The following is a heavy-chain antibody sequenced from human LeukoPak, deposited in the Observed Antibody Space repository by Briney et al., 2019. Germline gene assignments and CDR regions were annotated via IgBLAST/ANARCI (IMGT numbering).Heavy chain of an antibody. CDR1: GYTFTSYG. J-gene: IGHJ4*02. D-gene: IGHD1-1*01. CDR3: ARVPEGTGTTVPSDY. V-gene: IGHV1-18*01. CDR2: ISAYNGNT. Sequence: PRASVKVSCKASGYTFTSYGISWVRQAPGQGLEWMGWISAYNGNTNYAQRLQGRVTMTTDTSTSTAYMELRSLRSDDTAVYYCARVPEGTGTTVPSDYWGQGTLVTVSS.